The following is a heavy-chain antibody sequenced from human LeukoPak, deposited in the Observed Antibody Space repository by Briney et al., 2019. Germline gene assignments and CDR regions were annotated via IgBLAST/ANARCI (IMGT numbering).Heavy chain of an antibody. CDR2: ISAYNGNT. CDR3: ARVPSRVPGWFDP. CDR1: GGTFSSYA. Sequence: ASVKVSCKASGGTFSSYAISWVRQAPGQGLEWMGWISAYNGNTNYAQKLQGRVTMTTDTSTSTAYMELRSLRSDDTAVYYCARVPSRVPGWFDPWGQGTLVTVSS. J-gene: IGHJ5*02. V-gene: IGHV1-18*01.